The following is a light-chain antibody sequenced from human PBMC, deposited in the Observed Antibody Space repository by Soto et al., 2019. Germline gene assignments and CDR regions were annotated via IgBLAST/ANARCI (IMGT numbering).Light chain of an antibody. CDR1: QSVLYSSNNKNY. V-gene: IGKV4-1*01. Sequence: DMVMTQSPESVAVSLGERATINCKSSQSVLYSSNNKNYLAWYQQKPGQPPKLLIYWASTRESGVPDRFSGSGSGTDFTLTISSLQAEDVAVYYCQQYYSTPGTFGQGTKVDIK. CDR2: WAS. J-gene: IGKJ1*01. CDR3: QQYYSTPGT.